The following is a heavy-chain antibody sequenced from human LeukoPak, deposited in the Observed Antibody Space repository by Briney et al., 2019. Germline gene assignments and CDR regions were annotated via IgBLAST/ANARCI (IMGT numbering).Heavy chain of an antibody. Sequence: PGGSLRLSCAASGFTVSSNYMSWVRQAPGKGLGWVSVIYSGGSTYYADSVKGRFTISRDNSKNTLYLQMNSLRAEDTAVYYCARASAGYSTSCMDVWGQGTTVTVSS. CDR3: ARASAGYSTSCMDV. V-gene: IGHV3-53*01. CDR2: IYSGGST. J-gene: IGHJ6*02. D-gene: IGHD2-2*01. CDR1: GFTVSSNY.